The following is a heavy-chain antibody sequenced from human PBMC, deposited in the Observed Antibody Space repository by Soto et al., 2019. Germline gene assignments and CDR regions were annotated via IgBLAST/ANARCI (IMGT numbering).Heavy chain of an antibody. V-gene: IGHV3-33*01. CDR1: GFIFSSYG. Sequence: QVQLVDSGGGVVQPGRSLRLSCAASGFIFSSYGMHWVRQAPGKGLEWVAGIWFDGRNKYYADSVKGRFTISRDNSRNTLNMQMNGLRAEATAVYYCARDAKSVETTGGFDYWGQGTLVTVSS. CDR2: IWFDGRNK. D-gene: IGHD1-26*01. J-gene: IGHJ4*02. CDR3: ARDAKSVETTGGFDY.